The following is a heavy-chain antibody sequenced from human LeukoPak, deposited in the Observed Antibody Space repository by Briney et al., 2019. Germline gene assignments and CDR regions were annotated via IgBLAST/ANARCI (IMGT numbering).Heavy chain of an antibody. Sequence: ASVKVSCKASGYTFTGYYMHWVRQAPGQGLEWMGWINPNSGGTNYAQKFQGWVTRTRDTSISTAYMELSRLRSDDTAVYYCPREDRSITMVRGVISYAFDIWGQGTMVTVSS. CDR1: GYTFTGYY. V-gene: IGHV1-2*04. J-gene: IGHJ3*02. D-gene: IGHD3-10*01. CDR2: INPNSGGT. CDR3: PREDRSITMVRGVISYAFDI.